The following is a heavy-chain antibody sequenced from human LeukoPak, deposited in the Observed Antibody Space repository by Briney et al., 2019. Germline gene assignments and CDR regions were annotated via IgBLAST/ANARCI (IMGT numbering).Heavy chain of an antibody. V-gene: IGHV3-23*01. CDR2: ISCGGIST. CDR3: AEYGDAFDI. D-gene: IGHD4-17*01. Sequence: GRSLRLSCAPSGFTLRSYAMSTVRQAPGKGLEWVWSISCGGISTNYADSVKGRFTISRDNSKNTLYLQMNSLRAEDTAVYYGAEYGDAFDIWGQGTMVTVSS. CDR1: GFTLRSYA. J-gene: IGHJ3*02.